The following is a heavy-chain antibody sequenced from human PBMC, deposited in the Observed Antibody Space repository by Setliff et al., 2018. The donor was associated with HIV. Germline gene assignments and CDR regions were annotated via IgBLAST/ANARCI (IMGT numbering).Heavy chain of an antibody. CDR1: GFTFSAYR. J-gene: IGHJ5*02. Sequence: GGSLRLSCAASGFTFSAYRMNWVRQAPGKGLEWVSSISSSGNTRYYADSVKGRFTISRDNAKNSLYLQMNSLGAEDTAVYYCAKSYFDRSGYLGSWGQGTQVTVSS. V-gene: IGHV3-48*01. CDR2: ISSSGNTR. CDR3: AKSYFDRSGYLGS. D-gene: IGHD3-22*01.